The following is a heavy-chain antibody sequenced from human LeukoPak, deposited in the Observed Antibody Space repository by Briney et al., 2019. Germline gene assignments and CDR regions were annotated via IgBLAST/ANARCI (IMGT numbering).Heavy chain of an antibody. CDR1: GFTFNNYP. CDR3: ARGGGNCLDY. Sequence: GGSLRLSCAASGFTFNNYPMHWVRQAPGQGLEWVAVISYDGSNKYYADSVKGRFTISRNNSNNTLYLQMNSLRAEDTAVYYCARGGGNCLDYWGQGTLVAVSS. V-gene: IGHV3-30-3*01. J-gene: IGHJ4*02. CDR2: ISYDGSNK. D-gene: IGHD3-16*01.